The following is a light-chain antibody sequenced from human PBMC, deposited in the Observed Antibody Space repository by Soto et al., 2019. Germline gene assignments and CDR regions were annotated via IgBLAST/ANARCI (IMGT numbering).Light chain of an antibody. CDR3: QQYDRSPPT. J-gene: IGKJ1*01. CDR2: SVS. CDR1: QSISSSY. Sequence: EIVLTQSPCTLSLSPGERATVSCRASQSISSSYLAWYQQRSGQAPRLLIYSVSSRANGVPDRFSGSGSGTDFTLTVSRLEPEDFAVYYCQQYDRSPPTFGQGTKVDIK. V-gene: IGKV3-20*01.